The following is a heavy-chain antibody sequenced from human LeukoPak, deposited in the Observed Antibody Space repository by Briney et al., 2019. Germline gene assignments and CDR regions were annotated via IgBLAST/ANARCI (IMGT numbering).Heavy chain of an antibody. Sequence: SETLSLTCSVSGGSISSYYWSWIRQPPGKGLEGLAHITYSGSTKYNPSLKSRVTISVDTSKNQFSLQLSSVTAADTAVYYCARMYYYESSYHYFFDYWGQGTLVPVSS. V-gene: IGHV4-59*01. CDR2: ITYSGST. CDR1: GGSISSYY. J-gene: IGHJ4*02. CDR3: ARMYYYESSYHYFFDY. D-gene: IGHD3-22*01.